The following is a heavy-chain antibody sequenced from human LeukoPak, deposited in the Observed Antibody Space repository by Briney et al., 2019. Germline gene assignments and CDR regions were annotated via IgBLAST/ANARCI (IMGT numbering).Heavy chain of an antibody. CDR3: ASLAVAGPPDY. Sequence: PSETLSLTCTVSGGSISSYYWSWLRQPPGKGLEWIGYIYYSGSTNYNPSLKSRVTISVDTSKNQFSLKLSSVTAADTAVYYCASLAVAGPPDYWGQGTRVTVSS. J-gene: IGHJ4*02. CDR1: GGSISSYY. CDR2: IYYSGST. D-gene: IGHD6-19*01. V-gene: IGHV4-59*01.